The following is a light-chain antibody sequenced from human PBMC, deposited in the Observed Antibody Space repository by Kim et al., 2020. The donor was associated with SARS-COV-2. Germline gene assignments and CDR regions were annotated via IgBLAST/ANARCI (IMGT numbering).Light chain of an antibody. CDR3: LQHSTYPLT. Sequence: DIQMTQSPSAVSASVGDRVTITCRANQGIDTYLAWFQQKPGKVPRRLIYTTSNLQSGVPSRFSGSGSGTEFTLTISSLQPEDFATYYCLQHSTYPLTFGGGTKVDIK. CDR2: TTS. CDR1: QGIDTY. J-gene: IGKJ4*01. V-gene: IGKV1-17*03.